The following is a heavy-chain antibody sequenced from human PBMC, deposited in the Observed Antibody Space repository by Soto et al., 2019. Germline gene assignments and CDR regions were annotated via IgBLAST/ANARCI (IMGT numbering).Heavy chain of an antibody. J-gene: IGHJ4*02. D-gene: IGHD2-2*01. V-gene: IGHV5-51*01. CDR3: ARSCRSYYYYDY. CDR2: IYPGASEI. Sequence: GEALKISCKGSGYKFTSYWIGLVRQMPGKGPGWMGSIYPGASEITYSPSFPGQVSISADKSINTAYLQWSSLKAWDTAMYYCARSCRSYYYYDYWGQGTLVTVSS. CDR1: GYKFTSYW.